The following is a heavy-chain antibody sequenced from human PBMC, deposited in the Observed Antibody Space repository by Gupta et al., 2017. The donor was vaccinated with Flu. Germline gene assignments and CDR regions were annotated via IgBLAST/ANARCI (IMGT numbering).Heavy chain of an antibody. CDR3: ARGAAAREFDY. D-gene: IGHD6-13*01. J-gene: IGHJ4*02. V-gene: IGHV6-1*01. CDR2: TYYRSKWYN. Sequence: IMQAPSRGLEWLGRTYYRSKWYNDYAVSVKSRITINPDTSKNQFSLQLNSVTPEDTAVYYCARGAAAREFDYWGQGTLVTVSS.